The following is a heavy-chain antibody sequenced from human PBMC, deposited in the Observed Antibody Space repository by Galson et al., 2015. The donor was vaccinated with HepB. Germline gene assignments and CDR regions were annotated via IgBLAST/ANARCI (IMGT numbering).Heavy chain of an antibody. Sequence: QSGAEVKKPGESLRISCKGSGYSFTSYWISWVRQMPGKGLEWMGRIDPSDSYTNYSPSFQGHVTISADKSISTAYLQWSSLKASDTAMYYCARLPPYYYDSSGYRGSNWFDPWGQGTLVTVSS. V-gene: IGHV5-10-1*01. CDR2: IDPSDSYT. CDR1: GYSFTSYW. D-gene: IGHD3-22*01. CDR3: ARLPPYYYDSSGYRGSNWFDP. J-gene: IGHJ5*02.